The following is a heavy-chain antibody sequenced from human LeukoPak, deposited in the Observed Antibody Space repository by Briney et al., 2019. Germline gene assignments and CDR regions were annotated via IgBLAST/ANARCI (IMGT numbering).Heavy chain of an antibody. V-gene: IGHV4-59*01. J-gene: IGHJ6*03. Sequence: SETLSLTCTVSGGSISSYYWSWIRQPPGKGLEWIGYIYYRGSTNYNPSLKSRVTISVDTSKNQFSLKLSSVTAADTAVYYCARDGIAAASGYYYYYMDVWGKGTTVTVSS. CDR3: ARDGIAAASGYYYYYMDV. D-gene: IGHD6-13*01. CDR2: IYYRGST. CDR1: GGSISSYY.